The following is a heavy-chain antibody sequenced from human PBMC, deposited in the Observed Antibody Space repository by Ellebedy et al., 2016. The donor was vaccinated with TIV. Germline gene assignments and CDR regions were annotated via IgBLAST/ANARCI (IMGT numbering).Heavy chain of an antibody. J-gene: IGHJ5*01. CDR3: ASSTAYSSSWFGY. V-gene: IGHV3-33*08. CDR2: IWYDGSNK. D-gene: IGHD6-13*01. Sequence: GESLKISCAASGFTFSSYGMHWVRQAPGKGLEWVAVIWYDGSNKYYADSVKGRFTISRDNSKNTLYLQMNSLRAEDTAVYYSASSTAYSSSWFGYWGQGTLVTVSS. CDR1: GFTFSSYG.